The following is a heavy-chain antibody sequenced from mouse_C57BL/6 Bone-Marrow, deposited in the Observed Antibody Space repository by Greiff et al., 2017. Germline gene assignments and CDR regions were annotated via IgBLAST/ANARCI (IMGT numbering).Heavy chain of an antibody. V-gene: IGHV1-9*01. CDR2: ILPGSGST. D-gene: IGHD1-1*01. J-gene: IGHJ2*01. CDR1: GYTFTGYW. Sequence: QVQLQQSGAELMKPGASVKLSCKASGYTFTGYWIEWVKQRPGHGLEWIGEILPGSGSTNYNEKFKGKATFTADKSSNTAYMQRSSLTTEDSAIYYGARVLLLRLYYFDYWGQGTTLTVSS. CDR3: ARVLLLRLYYFDY.